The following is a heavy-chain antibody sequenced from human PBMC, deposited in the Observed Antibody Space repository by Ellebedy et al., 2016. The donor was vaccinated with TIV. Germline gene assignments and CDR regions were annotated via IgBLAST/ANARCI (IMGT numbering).Heavy chain of an antibody. D-gene: IGHD2-8*01. J-gene: IGHJ4*02. CDR3: ARMKEGLGNGHFDY. Sequence: MPSETLSLTCTVSGDAISSNYWSWIRQPPGKRLEWIGCVGGSNYNPSLESRVTISVDTSKNQFSLSLSSVTAADTAGYFCARMKEGLGNGHFDYWGQGALVAVSS. CDR2: VGGS. CDR1: GDAISSNY. V-gene: IGHV4-59*08.